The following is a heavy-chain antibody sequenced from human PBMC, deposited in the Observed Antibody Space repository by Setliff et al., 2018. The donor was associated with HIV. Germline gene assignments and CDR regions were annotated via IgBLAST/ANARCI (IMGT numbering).Heavy chain of an antibody. J-gene: IGHJ3*01. CDR3: ARRDGRSMNAFQI. D-gene: IGHD6-13*01. V-gene: IGHV5-51*01. CDR1: DYTFTTYW. Sequence: GESLKISCQAVDYTFTTYWIGWVRQMPGEGLEWMGIIYPDDSNIRYNPSFQSQVTISADKSITTAYLEIHNLKASDTATYYCARRDGRSMNAFQIWGPGTMVTVSS. CDR2: IYPDDSNI.